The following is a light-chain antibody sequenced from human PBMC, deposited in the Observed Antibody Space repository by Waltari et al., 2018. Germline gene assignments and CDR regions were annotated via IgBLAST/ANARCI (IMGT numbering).Light chain of an antibody. J-gene: IGLJ3*02. V-gene: IGLV1-36*01. CDR2: YDD. CDR1: RANLGNNV. Sequence: QSLLTQPPSVSEAPGQRVTISCSGRRANLGNNVLNWYQQLPGKPPKLLIYYDDLLPSGVSDRFSGSKSGTSASLAISGLQSEDEADYYCAAWDDSLNGVVFGGGTKLTVL. CDR3: AAWDDSLNGVV.